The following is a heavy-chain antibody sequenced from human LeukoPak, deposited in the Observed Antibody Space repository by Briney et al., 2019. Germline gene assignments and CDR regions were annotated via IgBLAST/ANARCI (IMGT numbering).Heavy chain of an antibody. CDR2: ISAYNGNT. J-gene: IGHJ4*02. CDR1: GYTFTSYG. Sequence: ASVKVSCKASGYTFTSYGISWVRQAPGQGLEWMGWISAYNGNTNYAQKLQGRVTMTTDTSTSTAYMELRSLRSDDTAVYYCARRLSGYYYDSSGYIHLDYWGQGTLVTVSS. CDR3: ARRLSGYYYDSSGYIHLDY. V-gene: IGHV1-18*01. D-gene: IGHD3-22*01.